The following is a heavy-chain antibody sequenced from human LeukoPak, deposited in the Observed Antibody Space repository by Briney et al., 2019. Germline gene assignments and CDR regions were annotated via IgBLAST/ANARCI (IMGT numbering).Heavy chain of an antibody. CDR3: ARGPYCSSTSCYSPYYSYYMDV. CDR2: IYPGDSNT. Sequence: GESLKISCKGSGYSFTNYWIGWVRQMPGKGLEWMGIIYPGDSNTRYSPSFQGQVTISADKSITTAYLQWSSLKASDTAIYYCARGPYCSSTSCYSPYYSYYMDVWGKGTRSPSP. CDR1: GYSFTNYW. D-gene: IGHD2-2*01. J-gene: IGHJ6*03. V-gene: IGHV5-51*01.